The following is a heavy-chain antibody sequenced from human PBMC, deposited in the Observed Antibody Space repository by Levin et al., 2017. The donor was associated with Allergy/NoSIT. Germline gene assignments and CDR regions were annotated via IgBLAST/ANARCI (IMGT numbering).Heavy chain of an antibody. CDR2: ISGSGGST. Sequence: GGSLRLSCAASGFTFSSYAMSWVRQAPGKGLEWVSTISGSGGSTHYADSVKGRFTISRDNSKNTLYLQMNSLRAEDTAIYYCAKGLWFGDGYGYWGQGTLVTVSS. CDR1: GFTFSSYA. V-gene: IGHV3-23*01. CDR3: AKGLWFGDGYGY. D-gene: IGHD3-10*01. J-gene: IGHJ4*02.